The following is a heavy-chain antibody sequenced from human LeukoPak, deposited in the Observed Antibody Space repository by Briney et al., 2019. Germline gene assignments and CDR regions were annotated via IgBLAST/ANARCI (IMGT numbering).Heavy chain of an antibody. V-gene: IGHV3-23*01. CDR3: AKDATASPYFHWFDN. CDR2: ISSGDRT. CDR1: GFTFSSYE. Sequence: PGGSLRLSCAASGFTFSSYEMNWVRQAPGKGLEWVAGISSGDRTFHAESVKGRFTISRDKSKDTLYLQMNSLRAEDTAVYYCAKDATASPYFHWFDNWGQGTQVIVSS. D-gene: IGHD3-9*01. J-gene: IGHJ4*02.